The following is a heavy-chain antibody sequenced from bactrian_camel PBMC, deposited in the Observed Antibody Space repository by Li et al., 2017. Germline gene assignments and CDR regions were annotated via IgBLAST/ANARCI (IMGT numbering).Heavy chain of an antibody. CDR2: IRRDGDE. Sequence: VQLVESGGGSVQAGGSLRLSCTHSGYISSRHCMGWFRQAPGKAREGIAGIRRDGDEYYAGSVKDRFTISKDYNNNTLYLRMNSLRPDDTATYFCAADEDAPKRTCSLMSTYTYWGQGTQVTVS. CDR1: GYISSRHC. D-gene: IGHD1*01. V-gene: IGHV3S31*01. J-gene: IGHJ4*01. CDR3: AADEDAPKRTCSLMSTYTY.